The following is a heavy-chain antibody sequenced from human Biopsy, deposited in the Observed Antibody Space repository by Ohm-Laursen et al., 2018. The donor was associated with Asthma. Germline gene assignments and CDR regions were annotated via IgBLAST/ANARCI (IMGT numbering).Heavy chain of an antibody. CDR2: ISVYNGNT. Sequence: ASVKVSCKTSGYTFNSAGITWVRQAPGQGLEWMGWISVYNGNTKVAQKLQDRVTMITDTSTSTAYMELRSLRSDDTAAYFCARAVDYSHYYGIDVWGQGTTVTVS. CDR1: GYTFNSAG. D-gene: IGHD3-10*01. J-gene: IGHJ6*02. CDR3: ARAVDYSHYYGIDV. V-gene: IGHV1-18*01.